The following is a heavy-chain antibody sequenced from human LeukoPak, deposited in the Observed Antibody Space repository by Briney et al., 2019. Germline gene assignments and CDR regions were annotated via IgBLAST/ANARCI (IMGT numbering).Heavy chain of an antibody. CDR3: ARHDTVLQGGGYDY. CDR1: GGSISGYY. CDR2: IHDSGTT. D-gene: IGHD3-16*01. V-gene: IGHV4-59*08. J-gene: IGHJ4*02. Sequence: SSETLSLTCTVSGGSISGYYWSWIRQPPGRGLEWIAYIHDSGTTDYNPSLESRVTISVDTSKNQFSLKLSSVTAADTAVYYCARHDTVLQGGGYDYWGQGTLVTVSS.